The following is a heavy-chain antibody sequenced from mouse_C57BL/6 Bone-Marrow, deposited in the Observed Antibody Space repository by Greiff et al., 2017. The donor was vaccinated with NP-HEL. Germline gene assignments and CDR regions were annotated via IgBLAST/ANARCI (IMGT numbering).Heavy chain of an antibody. Sequence: EVQLQQSGPALVKPGASVKIPCKASGYTFTDYNMDWVKQSHGKSLEWIGDINPNNGGTIYNQKFKGKATLTVDKSSSTAYMERRSLTSEDTAVYYCARDYDGYRYFDYWGQGTTLTVSS. CDR3: ARDYDGYRYFDY. V-gene: IGHV1-18*01. CDR1: GYTFTDYN. J-gene: IGHJ2*01. CDR2: INPNNGGT. D-gene: IGHD2-3*01.